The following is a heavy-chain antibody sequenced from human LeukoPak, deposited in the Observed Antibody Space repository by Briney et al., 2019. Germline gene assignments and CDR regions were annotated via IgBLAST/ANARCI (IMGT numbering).Heavy chain of an antibody. CDR2: INHSGST. CDR1: GGSFSGYY. J-gene: IGHJ4*02. Sequence: SETLSLTCAVYGGSFSGYYWSWIRQPPGKGLEWIGEINHSGSTNYNPSLKSRVTISVDTSKNQFSLKLSSVTAADTAVYYCARRGIAVRRASFDYWGQGTLVTVSS. D-gene: IGHD6-19*01. V-gene: IGHV4-34*01. CDR3: ARRGIAVRRASFDY.